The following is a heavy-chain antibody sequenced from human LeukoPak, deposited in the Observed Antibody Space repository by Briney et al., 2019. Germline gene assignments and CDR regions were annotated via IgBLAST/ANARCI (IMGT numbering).Heavy chain of an antibody. CDR1: GFTFSSYT. J-gene: IGHJ4*02. Sequence: GGSLRPSCAASGFTFSSYTMNWVRQAPGKGLEWVSSISGSSRHKYHADSVKGRFTISRDNAKNSLYLQMNSLRAEDTAVYYCARTANFAAGYYIDYWGQGTLVTVSS. V-gene: IGHV3-21*01. CDR2: ISGSSRHK. CDR3: ARTANFAAGYYIDY. D-gene: IGHD6-13*01.